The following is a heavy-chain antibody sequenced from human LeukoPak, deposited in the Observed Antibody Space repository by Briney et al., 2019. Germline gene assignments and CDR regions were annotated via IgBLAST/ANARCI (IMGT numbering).Heavy chain of an antibody. CDR1: GFTFSSYA. CDR3: TRSWRYYYYMDV. CDR2: ISYDGSNK. J-gene: IGHJ6*03. V-gene: IGHV3-30*04. D-gene: IGHD6-13*01. Sequence: PGRSLRLSCAAPGFTFSSYAMHWVRQAPGKGLEWVAVISYDGSNKYYADSVKGRFTISRDNSKNTLYLQMNRLRAEDTAVYYCTRSWRYYYYMDVWGKGTTVTVSS.